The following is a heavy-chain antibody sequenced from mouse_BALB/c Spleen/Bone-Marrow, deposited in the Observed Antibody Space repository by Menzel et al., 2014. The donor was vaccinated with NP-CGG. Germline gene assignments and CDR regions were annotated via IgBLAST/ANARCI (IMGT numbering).Heavy chain of an antibody. CDR1: GYTFTSYW. D-gene: IGHD2-1*01. J-gene: IGHJ4*01. CDR3: ARGNPLYAMDY. V-gene: IGHV1-7*01. CDR2: INPSTGYT. Sequence: VKLVESGAELAKPGASVKMSCKASGYTFTSYWMHWVKQRPGQGLEWIGYINPSTGYTDYNQKFNDKATLTADKSSSTAYMQLSSLTSKDSAVYYCARGNPLYAMDYWGQGTSVTGSS.